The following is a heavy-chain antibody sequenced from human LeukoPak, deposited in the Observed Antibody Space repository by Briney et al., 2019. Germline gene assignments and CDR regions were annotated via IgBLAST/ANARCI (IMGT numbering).Heavy chain of an antibody. CDR1: GFTFSSYE. CDR3: ARGYYDSSGYPGDYYYYYMDV. D-gene: IGHD3-22*01. J-gene: IGHJ6*03. V-gene: IGHV3-48*03. CDR2: ISSSGSTI. Sequence: PGGSMRLSSAASGFTFSSYEMNWVRQAPGKGLEWVSYISSSGSTIYYADSVKGRFTISRDNAKNSLYLQMNSLRAEDTAVYYCARGYYDSSGYPGDYYYYYMDVWGKGTTVTVSS.